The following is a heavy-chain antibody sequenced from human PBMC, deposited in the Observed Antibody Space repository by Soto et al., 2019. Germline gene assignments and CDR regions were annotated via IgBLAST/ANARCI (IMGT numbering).Heavy chain of an antibody. CDR3: ARVWDYADYYGMDV. J-gene: IGHJ6*02. CDR2: ISSSSSYI. D-gene: IGHD4-17*01. CDR1: GLTFSSYS. Sequence: GGSLRLSCAASGLTFSSYSMNWVRQAPGKGLEWVSSISSSSSYIHYADSVKGRFTVSRDNAKNSVYLQMNSLRAEDTAVYYCARVWDYADYYGMDVWGQGTTVTVSS. V-gene: IGHV3-21*01.